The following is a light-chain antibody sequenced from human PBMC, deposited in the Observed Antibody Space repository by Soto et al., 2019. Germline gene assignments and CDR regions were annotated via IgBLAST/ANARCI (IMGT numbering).Light chain of an antibody. V-gene: IGKV3-20*01. CDR1: QSVSSSY. Sequence: EIVLTQSPGTLSLSPGERATLSCRASQSVSSSYLAWYQQKPGQAPRLLIYGASSRATGIPDRFSGSGSGTDFTLTISRLEPEDSAVYYCQQSGNSPWTFGQGTKVEIK. CDR3: QQSGNSPWT. CDR2: GAS. J-gene: IGKJ1*01.